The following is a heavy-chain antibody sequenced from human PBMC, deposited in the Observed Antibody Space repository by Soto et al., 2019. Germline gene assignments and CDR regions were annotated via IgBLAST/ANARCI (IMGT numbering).Heavy chain of an antibody. J-gene: IGHJ4*02. V-gene: IGHV3-33*01. D-gene: IGHD3-22*01. CDR1: GFRFSSYG. Sequence: QVQLVESGGGVVQPGRSLRLSCAASGFRFSSYGMNWVRQSPGKGLEWVAVIWYDGSNKFYGNSVKGRFTISRDNSRNTLYLQMNSLRDEDTAVYYCATEGKDDSVKGVFDNWGQGTLVTVSS. CDR3: ATEGKDDSVKGVFDN. CDR2: IWYDGSNK.